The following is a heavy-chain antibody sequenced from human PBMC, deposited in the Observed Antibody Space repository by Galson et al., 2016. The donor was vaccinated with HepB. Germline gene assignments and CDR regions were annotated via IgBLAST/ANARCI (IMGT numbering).Heavy chain of an antibody. J-gene: IGHJ5*02. Sequence: SVKVSCKASGFIFNRSAMQWVRQARGQRLEWIGWIVVGSGDTNYAQKFQERVTITRDMSTNTAYMELSSLRSEDTAVYYCAASWGSNGIFWFDPWGQGTLVTVSS. CDR3: AASWGSNGIFWFDP. CDR2: IVVGSGDT. CDR1: GFIFNRSA. D-gene: IGHD3-16*01. V-gene: IGHV1-58*02.